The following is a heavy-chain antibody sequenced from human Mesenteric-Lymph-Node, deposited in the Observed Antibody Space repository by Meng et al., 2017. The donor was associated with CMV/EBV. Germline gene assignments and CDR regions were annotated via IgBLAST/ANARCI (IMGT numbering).Heavy chain of an antibody. CDR1: GFDLDDYA. Sequence: GGSLRLSCVASGFDLDDYAMHWVLQVPGKGLEWVSGISWNSVTTGYADSVKGRFTISRDNAKNSLYLQMNSLRAEDTALYYCAKDYYSSSSLNYCYGMDVWGQGTTVTVSS. J-gene: IGHJ6*02. D-gene: IGHD6-6*01. V-gene: IGHV3-9*01. CDR3: AKDYYSSSSLNYCYGMDV. CDR2: ISWNSVTT.